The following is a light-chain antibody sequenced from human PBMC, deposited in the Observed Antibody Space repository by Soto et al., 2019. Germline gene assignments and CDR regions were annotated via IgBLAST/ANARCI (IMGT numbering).Light chain of an antibody. J-gene: IGKJ2*01. CDR3: QLYYSVSYT. CDR2: DAS. V-gene: IGKV1-5*01. CDR1: QSISSW. Sequence: DIQKTQSPSTLSASVGDRVTITCRASQSISSWLAWYQQKPGKAPKLLIYDASTLESGVPSRFSGSGSGTEFHLTISILQRDDVAYYHCQLYYSVSYTFVPRTKLEI.